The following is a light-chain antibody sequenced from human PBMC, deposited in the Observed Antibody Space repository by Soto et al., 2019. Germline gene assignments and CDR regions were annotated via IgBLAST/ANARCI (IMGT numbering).Light chain of an antibody. CDR3: QQRKGPPYP. Sequence: EIVLTQSPATLSLSPGERATLSCRASQSVSRYLAWYQKKPDQAPRLLIYDASNRATDIPARFSGSGSGTDFTLTISCLEPEDCAVYYCQQRKGPPYPFGQGTKLEV. V-gene: IGKV3-11*01. J-gene: IGKJ2*01. CDR1: QSVSRY. CDR2: DAS.